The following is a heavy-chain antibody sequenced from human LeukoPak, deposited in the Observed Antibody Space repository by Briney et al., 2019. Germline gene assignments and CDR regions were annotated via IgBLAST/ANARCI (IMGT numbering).Heavy chain of an antibody. Sequence: PSETLSLTCTVSGGSFSSSSYYWGWSRQPPGKGIEWIGEINHSGSTNYNPSLKRRVTISVDTSKNQFSLKLSSGTAADTAVYYCARAPGAFGYFQHWGQGTLVTVSS. CDR2: INHSGST. CDR3: ARAPGAFGYFQH. V-gene: IGHV4-39*07. J-gene: IGHJ1*01. CDR1: GGSFSSSSYY. D-gene: IGHD3-3*02.